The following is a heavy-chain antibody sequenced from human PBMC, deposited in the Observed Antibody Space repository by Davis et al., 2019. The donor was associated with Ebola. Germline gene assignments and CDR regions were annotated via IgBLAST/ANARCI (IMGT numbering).Heavy chain of an antibody. CDR2: ISSSSSTI. CDR3: AREEEQWLSYFDY. J-gene: IGHJ4*02. Sequence: PGGSLRLSCAASGFTFSSYSMNWVRQAPGKGLEWVSYISSSSSTIYYADSVKGRFTISRDNSKNTLYLQMNSLRAEDTAVYYCAREEEQWLSYFDYWGQGTLVTVSS. CDR1: GFTFSSYS. D-gene: IGHD6-19*01. V-gene: IGHV3-48*01.